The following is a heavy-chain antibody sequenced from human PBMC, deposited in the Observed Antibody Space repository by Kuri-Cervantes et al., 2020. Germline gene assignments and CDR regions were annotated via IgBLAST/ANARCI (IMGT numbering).Heavy chain of an antibody. CDR1: GYTFTSYY. D-gene: IGHD6-13*01. J-gene: IGHJ6*03. CDR2: INPSGGST. V-gene: IGHV1-46*01. Sequence: ASVKVSCKASGYTFTSYYMHWVRQAPGQGLEWMGIINPSGGSTSYAQKFQGRVTMTTDTSTSTAYMELRSLRSDDTAVYYCARDASSSWSIYYYCYMDVWGKGTTVTVSS. CDR3: ARDASSSWSIYYYCYMDV.